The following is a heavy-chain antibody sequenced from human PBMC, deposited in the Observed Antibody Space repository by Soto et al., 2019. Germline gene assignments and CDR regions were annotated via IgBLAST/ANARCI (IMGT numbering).Heavy chain of an antibody. D-gene: IGHD2-2*01. CDR3: ARVIPCADAWVDP. J-gene: IGHJ5*02. Sequence: QGQLVQSGAEVKKPGASVKVSCTASGNTFTNFGVTWVRQAPGQGLEWMGWISAYTDDPNYAQKFQGRVTMTMDTARAKAYLDLGSLTSDVAAVYYWARVIPCADAWVDPWGQGALVPVSS. V-gene: IGHV1-18*01. CDR1: GNTFTNFG. CDR2: ISAYTDDP.